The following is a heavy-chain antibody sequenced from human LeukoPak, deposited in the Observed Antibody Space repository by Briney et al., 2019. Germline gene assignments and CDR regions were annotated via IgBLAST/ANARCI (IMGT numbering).Heavy chain of an antibody. CDR1: GGTFSSYA. CDR2: IIPIFGTA. V-gene: IGHV1-69*13. J-gene: IGHJ5*02. CDR3: AITGYDSSGYNWFDP. Sequence: GASVKVSCKASGGTFSSYAISWVRLAPGQGLEWMGGIIPIFGTANYAQKFQGRVTITADESTSTAYMELSSLRSDDTAVYYCAITGYDSSGYNWFDPWGQGTLVTVSS. D-gene: IGHD3-22*01.